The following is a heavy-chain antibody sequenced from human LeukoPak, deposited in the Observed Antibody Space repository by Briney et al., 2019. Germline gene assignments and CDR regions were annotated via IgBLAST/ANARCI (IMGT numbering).Heavy chain of an antibody. J-gene: IGHJ4*02. CDR3: ARDRGVAVSGVSWD. V-gene: IGHV1-18*01. CDR2: ISPYNGNT. Sequence: ASVKVSCKASGYTFTNCGINWVRQAPGQGLEWMGWISPYNGNTNYAQNLQGRVTVTTDTSTSTAYMELRGLRSDDTAVYYCARDRGVAVSGVSWDWGQGTLVTVSS. D-gene: IGHD6-19*01. CDR1: GYTFTNCG.